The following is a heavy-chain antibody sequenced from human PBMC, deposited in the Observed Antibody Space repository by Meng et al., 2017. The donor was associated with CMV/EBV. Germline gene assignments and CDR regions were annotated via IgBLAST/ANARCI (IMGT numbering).Heavy chain of an antibody. CDR2: INHSGST. J-gene: IGHJ4*02. Sequence: QVQRQQWGAELMKPSETLSVSSAVYGGSFSVYEWTWIRQPPGKGLEWMGEINHSGSTTYNPSLKSRVTISVDTTKNQFSLKLSSVTAADTAVYYCASSLTYPDYWGQGTLVTVSS. CDR1: GGSFSVYE. V-gene: IGHV4-34*01. CDR3: ASSLTYPDY. D-gene: IGHD2-15*01.